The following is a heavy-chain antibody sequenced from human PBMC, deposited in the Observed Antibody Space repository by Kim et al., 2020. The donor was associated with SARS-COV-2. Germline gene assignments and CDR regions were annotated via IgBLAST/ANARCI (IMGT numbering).Heavy chain of an antibody. J-gene: IGHJ4*02. V-gene: IGHV4-4*07. Sequence: TSYNPSLKSRVTMSVDTSKNQFSLKLSSVTAAGTAVYYCAGDTSGYSSSWGQGTLVTVSS. CDR3: AGDTSGYSSS. CDR2: T. D-gene: IGHD6-13*01.